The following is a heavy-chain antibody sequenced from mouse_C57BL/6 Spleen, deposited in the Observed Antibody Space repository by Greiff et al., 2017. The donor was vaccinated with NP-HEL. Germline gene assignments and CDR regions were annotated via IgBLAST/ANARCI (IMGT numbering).Heavy chain of an antibody. CDR3: ARWLHNAFAY. J-gene: IGHJ3*01. V-gene: IGHV1-69*01. Sequence: VQLQQPGAELVMPGASVKLSCKASGYTFTSYWMHWVKQRPGQGLEWIGEIDPSDSYTNYNQKFKGKSTLTVDKSSSTAYMQLSSLTSEDSAVYYCARWLHNAFAYWGQGTLVTVSA. CDR1: GYTFTSYW. D-gene: IGHD2-2*01. CDR2: IDPSDSYT.